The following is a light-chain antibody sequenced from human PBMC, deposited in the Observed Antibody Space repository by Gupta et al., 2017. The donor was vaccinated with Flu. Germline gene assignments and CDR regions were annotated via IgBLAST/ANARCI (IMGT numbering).Light chain of an antibody. J-gene: IGKJ1*01. V-gene: IGKV1-5*03. CDR3: QRDSIHPET. CDR2: KAS. Sequence: DFQITHSPSTLSASVGDRVTITCRASQNISGWLDWYQQRPGKAPKLLIFKASTVATGVPSRFSGSGSGTDFTLTISNLQPDDFAMYYCQRDSIHPETFGQGTKVEI. CDR1: QNISGW.